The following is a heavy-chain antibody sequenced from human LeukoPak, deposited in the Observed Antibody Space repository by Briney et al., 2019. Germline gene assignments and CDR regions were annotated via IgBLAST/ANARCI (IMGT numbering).Heavy chain of an antibody. CDR1: GGTFSSYA. CDR2: IIPIFGTA. J-gene: IGHJ4*02. Sequence: SVKVSCKASGGTFSSYAISWVRQAPGQGLEWMGGIIPIFGTANYAQKFQGRVTITADESTSTAYMELSSLRSEDTAVHYCARDADTAMAMGFDYWGQGTLVTVSS. CDR3: ARDADTAMAMGFDY. D-gene: IGHD5-18*01. V-gene: IGHV1-69*01.